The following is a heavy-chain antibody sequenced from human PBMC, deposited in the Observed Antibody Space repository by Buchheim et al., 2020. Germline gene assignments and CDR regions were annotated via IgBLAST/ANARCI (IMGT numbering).Heavy chain of an antibody. CDR3: ARDVDQNFYGMDV. Sequence: VQLVESGGGLVKPGGSLRLSCAASGFTFSDYYMSWIRQAPGKGLEWVSYISSSSSTIYYADTVKGRFTISRNNAKSSLYLEMNSLRDDDTAVYYCARDVDQNFYGMDVWGQGTT. D-gene: IGHD5-12*01. CDR1: GFTFSDYY. V-gene: IGHV3-11*04. J-gene: IGHJ6*02. CDR2: ISSSSSTI.